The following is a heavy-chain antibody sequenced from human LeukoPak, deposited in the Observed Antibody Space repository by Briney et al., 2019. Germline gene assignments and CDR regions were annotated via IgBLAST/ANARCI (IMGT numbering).Heavy chain of an antibody. CDR1: GGSFSGYY. CDR2: INHSGST. J-gene: IGHJ5*02. Sequence: SETLSLTCAVYGGSFSGYYWSWIRQPPGKGLEWIGEINHSGSTNYNPSLKSRVTISVDTSKNQFSPKLSSVTAADTAVYYCARDPGYSSSWYRSWFDPWGQGTLVTVSS. D-gene: IGHD6-13*01. CDR3: ARDPGYSSSWYRSWFDP. V-gene: IGHV4-34*01.